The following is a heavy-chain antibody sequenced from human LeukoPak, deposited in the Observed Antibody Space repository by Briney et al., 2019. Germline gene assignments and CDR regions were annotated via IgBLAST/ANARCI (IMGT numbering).Heavy chain of an antibody. CDR1: GFTFSSYS. CDR2: ISSSSSYI. D-gene: IGHD6-19*01. V-gene: IGHV3-21*01. CDR3: ARQQWLDGAYYFDY. Sequence: GGSLRLSCAASGFTFSSYSMNWVRQAPGKGLEWVSSISSSSSYIYYADSVKGRFTISRDNAKNSLYLQMNSLRAEDTAVYYWARQQWLDGAYYFDYWGQGTLVTVSS. J-gene: IGHJ4*02.